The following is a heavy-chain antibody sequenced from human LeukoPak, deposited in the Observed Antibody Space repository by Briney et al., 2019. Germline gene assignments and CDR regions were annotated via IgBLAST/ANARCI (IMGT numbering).Heavy chain of an antibody. Sequence: GASVNVSCKASGGTFSSYAISWVRQAPGQGLEWMGGIIPIFGTANYAQKFQGRVTITADESTSTAYMELSSLRSEDTAVYYCARGVVPAAIHFDYWGQGTLVTVSS. D-gene: IGHD2-2*01. CDR3: ARGVVPAAIHFDY. J-gene: IGHJ4*02. CDR2: IIPIFGTA. CDR1: GGTFSSYA. V-gene: IGHV1-69*01.